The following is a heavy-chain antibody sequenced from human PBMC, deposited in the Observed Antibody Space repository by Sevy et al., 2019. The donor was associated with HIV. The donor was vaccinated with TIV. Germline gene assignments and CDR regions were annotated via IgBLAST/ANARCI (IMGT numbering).Heavy chain of an antibody. J-gene: IGHJ6*02. CDR3: ERDLGGSGSYYRAYYGMDV. D-gene: IGHD3-10*01. Sequence: GGSLRLSCAASGFTFSSYAMHWVRQAPGKGLEWVAVISYDGSNKYYADSVKGRFTISRDNSKNTLYLQMNSLRAEDTAVYYCERDLGGSGSYYRAYYGMDVWGQGTTVTVSS. CDR2: ISYDGSNK. V-gene: IGHV3-30-3*01. CDR1: GFTFSSYA.